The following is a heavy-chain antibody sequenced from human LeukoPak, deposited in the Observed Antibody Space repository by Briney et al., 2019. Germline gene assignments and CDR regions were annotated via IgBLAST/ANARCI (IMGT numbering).Heavy chain of an antibody. J-gene: IGHJ4*02. V-gene: IGHV3-73*01. CDR1: GFIFRGSA. CDR3: TRHVWDSGRDY. CDR2: IRSQANNYAT. D-gene: IGHD6-19*01. Sequence: GGSLKLSCATSGFIFRGSAIHWVRQASGKGLEWVGRIRSQANNYATTYIESVKGRFTISRDDSKNTAYLQMNSLRTEDTAVYYCTRHVWDSGRDYWGQGTLVTVSS.